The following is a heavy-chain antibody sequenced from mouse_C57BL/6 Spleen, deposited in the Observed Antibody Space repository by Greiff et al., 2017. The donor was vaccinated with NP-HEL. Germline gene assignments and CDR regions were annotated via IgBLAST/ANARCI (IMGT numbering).Heavy chain of an antibody. CDR1: GYTFTSYW. V-gene: IGHV1-55*01. J-gene: IGHJ4*01. CDR2: IYPGSGST. CDR3: ARSDYYGSSAYYYAMDY. Sequence: VQLQQPGAELVKPGASVKMSCKASGYTFTSYWITWVKQRPGQGLEWIGDIYPGSGSTNYNEKFKSKATLTVDTSSSTAYMQLSSLTSEDSAVYYCARSDYYGSSAYYYAMDYWGQGTSVTVSS. D-gene: IGHD1-1*01.